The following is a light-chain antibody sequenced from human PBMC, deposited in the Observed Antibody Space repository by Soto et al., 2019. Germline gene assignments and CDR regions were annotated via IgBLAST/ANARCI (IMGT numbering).Light chain of an antibody. CDR3: LVYYGGAWV. Sequence: QAVVTQEPSLTVSPGGTVTLTCASSAGAVTNTYYPNWFQQKPGQAPRPLIYSTSDKHSWTPARFSGSLLGGKAALTLSGVQPEDEAEYYCLVYYGGAWVFGGGTKLTVL. CDR1: AGAVTNTYY. J-gene: IGLJ3*02. V-gene: IGLV7-43*01. CDR2: STS.